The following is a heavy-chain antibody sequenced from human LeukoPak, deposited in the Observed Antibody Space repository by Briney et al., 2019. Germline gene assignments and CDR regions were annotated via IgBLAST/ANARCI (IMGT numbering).Heavy chain of an antibody. Sequence: SGPTLVNPTETLTLTCTFSGFSLSTSGVGVGWIRQSPGKAPEGLALIYWDDDRRYSPSLKNRLAIIKDTSKNQVVLTMANMDPVDTDTYYCAHRRGSSSWWGAGYFDYWGQGILVTVSS. CDR3: AHRRGSSSWWGAGYFDY. J-gene: IGHJ4*02. V-gene: IGHV2-5*02. CDR2: IYWDDDR. CDR1: GFSLSTSGVG. D-gene: IGHD6-13*01.